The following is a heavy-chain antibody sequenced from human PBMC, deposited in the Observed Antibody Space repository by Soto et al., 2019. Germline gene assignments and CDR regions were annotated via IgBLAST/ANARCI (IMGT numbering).Heavy chain of an antibody. CDR3: ASGYCSSTSCQNWNWFDP. V-gene: IGHV5-10-1*01. D-gene: IGHD2-2*01. CDR2: IDPSDSYT. J-gene: IGHJ5*02. Sequence: PGESLKISCKGSGYSSTSYWISWVRQMPGKGLEWMGRIDPSDSYTNYSPSFQGHVTISADKSISTAYLQWSSLKASDTAMYYCASGYCSSTSCQNWNWFDPWGQGTLVTVSS. CDR1: GYSSTSYW.